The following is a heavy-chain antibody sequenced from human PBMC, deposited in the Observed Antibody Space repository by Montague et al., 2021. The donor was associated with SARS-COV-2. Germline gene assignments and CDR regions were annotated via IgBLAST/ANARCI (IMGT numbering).Heavy chain of an antibody. V-gene: IGHV3-30*04. CDR2: ISYDGTNE. D-gene: IGHD6-13*01. J-gene: IGHJ4*02. CDR3: AREGITAAGKDFDY. CDR1: GFPFSSYA. Sequence: SLRLSCAVSGFPFSSYAMHWVRQAPGKGLEWVAVISYDGTNEYYADSVKGRFTISRDNSKNTLYLQMNSLRAEDTAVYYCAREGITAAGKDFDYWGQGTLVTVSS.